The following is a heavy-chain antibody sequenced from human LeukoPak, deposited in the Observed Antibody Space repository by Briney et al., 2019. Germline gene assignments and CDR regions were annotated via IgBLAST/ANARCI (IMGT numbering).Heavy chain of an antibody. D-gene: IGHD3-10*01. J-gene: IGHJ3*02. Sequence: PETLSLTCTVSGGSISSYYWSWIRQPAGKGLEWIGRIYTSGSTNYNPSLKSRVTISVDTSKNQFSLKLSSVTAADTAVYYCARRSMVRGVMWNAFDIWGQGTMVTVSS. V-gene: IGHV4-4*07. CDR2: IYTSGST. CDR1: GGSISSYY. CDR3: ARRSMVRGVMWNAFDI.